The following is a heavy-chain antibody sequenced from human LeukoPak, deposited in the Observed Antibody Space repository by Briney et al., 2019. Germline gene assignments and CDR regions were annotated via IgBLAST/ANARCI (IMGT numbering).Heavy chain of an antibody. V-gene: IGHV3-43*02. CDR1: GFTFDDYA. CDR3: AKATRVYYDSSGYYYDY. CDR2: ISGDGGST. J-gene: IGHJ4*02. D-gene: IGHD3-22*01. Sequence: PGRSLRLSCAASGFTFDDYAMHWVRQAPGKGLEWVSLISGDGGSTYYADSVKGRFTISRDNSKNSLYLQMNSLRTEDTALYYCAKATRVYYDSSGYYYDYWGQGTLVTVSS.